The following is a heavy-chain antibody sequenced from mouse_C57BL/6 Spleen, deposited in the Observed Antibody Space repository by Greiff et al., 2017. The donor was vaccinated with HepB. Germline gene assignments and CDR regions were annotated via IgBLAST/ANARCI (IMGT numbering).Heavy chain of an antibody. D-gene: IGHD1-1*01. V-gene: IGHV1-82*01. CDR3: ARAHYGSSPYWYFDV. J-gene: IGHJ1*03. CDR2: IYPGDGDT. Sequence: VQLQQSGPELVKPGASVKISCKASGYAFSSSWMNWVKQRPGKGLEWIGRIYPGDGDTNYNGKFKGKATLTADKSSSTAYMQLSSLTSEDSAVYFCARAHYGSSPYWYFDVWGTGTTVTVSS. CDR1: GYAFSSSW.